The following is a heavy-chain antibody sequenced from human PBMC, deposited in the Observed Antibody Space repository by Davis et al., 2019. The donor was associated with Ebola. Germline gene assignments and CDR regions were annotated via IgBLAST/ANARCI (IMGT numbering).Heavy chain of an antibody. CDR1: GGSFRGYY. D-gene: IGHD3-16*01. V-gene: IGHV4-34*01. J-gene: IGHJ3*02. CDR3: AREFNDSDAFDI. Sequence: SETLSLTCAVYGGSFRGYYWSWIRQPPGKGLEWIGEINHSGSTNYNPSLKSRVTISVDKSKNQFSLKLSSVTAADTAVYYCAREFNDSDAFDIWGQGTMVTVSS. CDR2: INHSGST.